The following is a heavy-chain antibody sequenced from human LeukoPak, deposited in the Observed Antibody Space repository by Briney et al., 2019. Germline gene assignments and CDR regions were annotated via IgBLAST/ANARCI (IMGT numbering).Heavy chain of an antibody. J-gene: IGHJ4*02. CDR1: GFTFSDYY. CDR3: ARYIAAAGPFFYY. CDR2: ISRSSTYT. D-gene: IGHD6-13*01. Sequence: PGGSLRLSCAASGFTFSDYYMSWIRQAPGKGLEWVSYISRSSTYTDYADSVKGRFTISRDNAKNSLYLQMNSLRAEDTAVYYCARYIAAAGPFFYYWGQGTLVTVSS. V-gene: IGHV3-11*03.